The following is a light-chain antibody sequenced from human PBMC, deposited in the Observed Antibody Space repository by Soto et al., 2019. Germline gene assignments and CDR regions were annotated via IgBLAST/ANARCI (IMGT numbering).Light chain of an antibody. Sequence: QSVLTQPPSASGTPGQRVTISCSGSSSKIGNNYVYWYQQFPGTAPKLLIYRNTQRPSGVPDRFSGSKSGTSASLAISGLRPEDEADYYCAAWDDSLSGVVFGGGTQLTVL. CDR3: AAWDDSLSGVV. V-gene: IGLV1-47*01. CDR1: SSKIGNNY. CDR2: RNT. J-gene: IGLJ2*01.